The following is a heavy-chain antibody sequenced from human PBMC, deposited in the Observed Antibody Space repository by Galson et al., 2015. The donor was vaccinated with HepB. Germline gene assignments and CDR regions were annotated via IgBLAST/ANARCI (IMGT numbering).Heavy chain of an antibody. J-gene: IGHJ4*01. CDR1: GFTFSSYS. D-gene: IGHD1-26*01. CDR3: ATSGSYYGRENYYFDY. CDR2: ISSSSSYI. Sequence: SLRLSCAASGFTFSSYSMNWVRQALGKGLEWVSSISSSSSYIYYADSVKGRFTISRDNAKNSLYLQMNSLRSEDTAVYYCATSGSYYGRENYYFDYWGQGSLVTVSS. V-gene: IGHV3-21*04.